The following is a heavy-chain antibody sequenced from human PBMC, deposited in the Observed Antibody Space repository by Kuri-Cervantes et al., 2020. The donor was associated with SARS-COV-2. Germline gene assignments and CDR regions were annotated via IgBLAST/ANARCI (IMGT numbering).Heavy chain of an antibody. J-gene: IGHJ4*02. D-gene: IGHD6-13*01. Sequence: GSLRLSCTVSGGSISSYYWSWIRQPPGKGLEWIGYIYYSGSTNYNPSLKSRVTISVDTSKNQFSLKLSSVTAADTAVYYCARSDGYSSSWYPDYWGQGTLVTCYS. V-gene: IGHV4-59*01. CDR1: GGSISSYY. CDR2: IYYSGST. CDR3: ARSDGYSSSWYPDY.